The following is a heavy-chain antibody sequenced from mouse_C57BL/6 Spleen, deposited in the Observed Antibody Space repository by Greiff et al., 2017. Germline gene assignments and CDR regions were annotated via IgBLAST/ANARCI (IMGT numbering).Heavy chain of an antibody. Sequence: EVQLQESGPELVKPGASVKIPCKASGYTFTDYNMDWVKQSNGKSLEWIGDINPNNGGTISNQQFKGKATLTVDKSSSTAYMELRSLTSEDTAVYYCARKAGPPYYYAMDYWGQGTSVTVSS. CDR2: INPNNGGT. CDR1: GYTFTDYN. J-gene: IGHJ4*01. D-gene: IGHD4-1*01. V-gene: IGHV1-18*01. CDR3: ARKAGPPYYYAMDY.